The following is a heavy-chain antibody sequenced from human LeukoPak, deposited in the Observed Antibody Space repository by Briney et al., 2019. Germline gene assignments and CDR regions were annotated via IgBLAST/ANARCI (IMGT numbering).Heavy chain of an antibody. Sequence: SETLSLTCAANGGSFSDYYWAWIRQPTGKGLEWIGEINRSGSTHYSPSLKSRVSISIDTFKNQFSLNLSSVNAADTAVYYCARSPSYVTSDYCFDYWSQGSLVTVSS. CDR3: ARSPSYVTSDYCFDY. V-gene: IGHV4-34*01. CDR2: INRSGST. D-gene: IGHD3-22*01. CDR1: GGSFSDYY. J-gene: IGHJ4*02.